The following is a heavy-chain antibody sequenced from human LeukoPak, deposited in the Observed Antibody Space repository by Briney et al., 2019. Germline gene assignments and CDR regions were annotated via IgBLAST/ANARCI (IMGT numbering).Heavy chain of an antibody. J-gene: IGHJ3*02. CDR1: GGSISSYY. CDR3: AKTGARGATFDI. CDR2: IYYSGST. V-gene: IGHV4-59*01. D-gene: IGHD3-10*01. Sequence: SETLSLTCTVSGGSISSYYWSWIRQPPGKGLEWIGYIYYSGSTNYNPSLKSRVTISVDTSKNQFSLRLSSVTAADTAVYYCAKTGARGATFDIWGQGTMVTVSS.